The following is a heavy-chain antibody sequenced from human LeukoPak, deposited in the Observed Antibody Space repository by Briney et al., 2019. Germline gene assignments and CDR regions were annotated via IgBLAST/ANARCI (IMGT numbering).Heavy chain of an antibody. CDR2: IYHSGST. J-gene: IGHJ2*01. CDR3: ARDDTTVASDWYFDL. D-gene: IGHD4-23*01. CDR1: GYSISSGYY. Sequence: SETLSLTCTVSGYSISSGYYWGWIRQPPGKGLEWIGSIYHSGSTYYNPSLKSRVTISVDTSKNQFSLKLSSVTAADTAVYYCARDDTTVASDWYFDLWGRGTLVTVSS. V-gene: IGHV4-38-2*02.